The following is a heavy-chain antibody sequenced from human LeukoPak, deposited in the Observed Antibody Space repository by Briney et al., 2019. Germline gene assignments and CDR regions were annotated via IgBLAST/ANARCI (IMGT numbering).Heavy chain of an antibody. Sequence: SETLSLTCTVSVGSINSYYWSWIRQPPGKGLEWIGYIYPSGSTNYNPSLKSRVTISVDTSKNQFSLKLTSVTAADTTVYYCARYPSGNTWFDSWGQGTLVTVSS. CDR1: VGSINSYY. CDR3: ARYPSGNTWFDS. J-gene: IGHJ5*01. CDR2: IYPSGST. V-gene: IGHV4-4*09. D-gene: IGHD1-26*01.